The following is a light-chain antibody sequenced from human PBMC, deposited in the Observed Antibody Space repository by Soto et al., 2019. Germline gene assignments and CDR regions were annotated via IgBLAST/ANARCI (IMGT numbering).Light chain of an antibody. J-gene: IGLJ1*01. CDR3: SSYTSSSSLV. CDR1: SSDVGGYNY. CDR2: DVS. Sequence: QSALTQPASVSGSPGQSITISCTGTSSDVGGYNYVSWYQQHPGKAPKLMTYDVSNRPSGVSNRFSASKSGNTASLTISGLQAEDEADYYCSSYTSSSSLVFATGTKLTVL. V-gene: IGLV2-14*01.